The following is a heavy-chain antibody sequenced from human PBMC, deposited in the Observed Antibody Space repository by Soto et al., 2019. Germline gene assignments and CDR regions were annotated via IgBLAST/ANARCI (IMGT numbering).Heavy chain of an antibody. V-gene: IGHV3-9*01. CDR1: GFTFDDYA. D-gene: IGHD5-12*01. J-gene: IGHJ4*02. Sequence: VQLVESGGVLVQPGGSLRLSCSVSGFTFDDYAMHCVRQAPKKGLEWVSGVSWSSGSIGYADSVKGRFTISRDNAKNSLYLQMNSLRPEDTALYFCAKSHIVSTLSPANFDYWGQGILVTVSS. CDR2: VSWSSGSI. CDR3: AKSHIVSTLSPANFDY.